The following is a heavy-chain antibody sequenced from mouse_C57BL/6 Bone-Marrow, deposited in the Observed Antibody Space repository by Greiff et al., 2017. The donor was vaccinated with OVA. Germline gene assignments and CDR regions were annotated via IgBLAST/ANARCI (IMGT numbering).Heavy chain of an antibody. CDR1: GFTFSDYY. CDR3: ARQIDFLYAMDY. V-gene: IGHV5-12*01. D-gene: IGHD2-4*01. Sequence: EVKLVESGGGLVQPGGSLKLSCAASGFTFSDYYMYWVRQTPEKRLEWVAYISNGGGSTYYPDTVKGRFTISRDNAKNTLYLQMSRLKSEDTAMYYCARQIDFLYAMDYWGQGTSVTVSS. CDR2: ISNGGGST. J-gene: IGHJ4*01.